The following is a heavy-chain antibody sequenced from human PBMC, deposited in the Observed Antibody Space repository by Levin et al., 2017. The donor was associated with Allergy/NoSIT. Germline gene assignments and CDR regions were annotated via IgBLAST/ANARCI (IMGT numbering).Heavy chain of an antibody. CDR1: GFTFSDRY. CDR2: SKHKAESYST. D-gene: IGHD3-22*01. Sequence: GGSLRLSCVTSGFTFSDRYMDWVRQAPGKGLEWVARSKHKAESYSTEYAASVTGRFTISRDELKNSLFLQMNSLKAEDTAVYFYVRTCSDGSQVDQPCDPWGRGTLVTVS. V-gene: IGHV3-72*01. CDR3: VRTCSDGSQVDQPCDP. J-gene: IGHJ2*01.